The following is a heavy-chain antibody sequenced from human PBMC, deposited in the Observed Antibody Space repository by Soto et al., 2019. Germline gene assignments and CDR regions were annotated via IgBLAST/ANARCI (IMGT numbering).Heavy chain of an antibody. V-gene: IGHV1-3*01. CDR1: GYTFTDYA. CDR3: ARGCYDFDY. CDR2: INAGNGNT. D-gene: IGHD5-12*01. Sequence: QVQLVQSGAEVKKPGASVKVSCKASGYTFTDYAMHWVRQAPGQRLEWMGWINAGNGNTKYSQKFQGRVTFTRDISASTAYMELSSLRSEDTAVYYCARGCYDFDYWGQGTLVTVSS. J-gene: IGHJ4*02.